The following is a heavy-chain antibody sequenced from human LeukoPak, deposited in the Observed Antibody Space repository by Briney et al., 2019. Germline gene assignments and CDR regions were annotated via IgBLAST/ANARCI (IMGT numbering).Heavy chain of an antibody. Sequence: GGSLRLSCAASGFTFDDYAMHWVRQAPGKGLEWVSLISGGGGSTFYADSVKGRFTISRDNSKNSLYLQMNRLRTEDTALYYCAKDGPNYYDSSGYYIVYWGQGTLVTVSS. CDR3: AKDGPNYYDSSGYYIVY. CDR2: ISGGGGST. D-gene: IGHD3-22*01. CDR1: GFTFDDYA. V-gene: IGHV3-43*02. J-gene: IGHJ4*02.